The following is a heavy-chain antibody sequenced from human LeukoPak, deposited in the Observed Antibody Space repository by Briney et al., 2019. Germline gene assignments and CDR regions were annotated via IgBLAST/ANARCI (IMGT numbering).Heavy chain of an antibody. CDR1: GGSISSSSDY. D-gene: IGHD3-9*01. CDR2: IYYSGST. Sequence: SETLSLTRTVSGGSISSSSDYWGWIRQPPGKGLEWIGSIYYSGSTYYNPSLKSRVTISVATSKNQFSLKLSSVTAADTAVYYCARHFDILTGLFAFDDAFDIWGQGTMVTVSS. V-gene: IGHV4-39*01. J-gene: IGHJ3*02. CDR3: ARHFDILTGLFAFDDAFDI.